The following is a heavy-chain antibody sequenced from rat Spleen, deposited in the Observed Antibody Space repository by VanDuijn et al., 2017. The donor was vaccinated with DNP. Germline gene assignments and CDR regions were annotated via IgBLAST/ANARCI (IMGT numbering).Heavy chain of an antibody. CDR2: ITYDGSRT. V-gene: IGHV5S10*01. J-gene: IGHJ4*01. CDR3: TTFEGRNA. CDR1: GFTFTDYY. Sequence: EVQLVESGGGLVQPGRSLKLSCAGSGFTFTDYYMAWVRQAPKKGLEWVATITYDGSRTYFRDSVKGRFTISRDIAKSTLYLQMDSLRSEDTATYYCTTFEGRNAWGQGTSVTVSS. D-gene: IGHD1-11*01.